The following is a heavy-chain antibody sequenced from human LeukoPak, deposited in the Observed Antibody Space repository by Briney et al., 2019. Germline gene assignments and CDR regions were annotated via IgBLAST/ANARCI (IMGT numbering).Heavy chain of an antibody. D-gene: IGHD2-2*02. CDR2: INHSGST. V-gene: IGHV4-34*01. CDR1: GGSFSGYY. J-gene: IGHJ6*02. CDR3: AGLVRIVVVPAAIRYYYYGMDV. Sequence: SETLSLTCAVYGGSFSGYYWSWIRQPPGKGLEWIGEINHSGSTNYNPSLKSRVTISVDTSKNQFSLKLSSVTAADTAVYYCAGLVRIVVVPAAIRYYYYGMDVWGHGTTVTVSS.